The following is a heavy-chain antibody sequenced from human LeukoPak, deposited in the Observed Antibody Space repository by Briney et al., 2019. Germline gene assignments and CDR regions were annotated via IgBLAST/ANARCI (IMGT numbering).Heavy chain of an antibody. J-gene: IGHJ5*02. V-gene: IGHV1-2*02. CDR1: GYTFTGYY. CDR2: INPNSGGT. CDR3: ARDSRSGWGNWFDP. D-gene: IGHD6-19*01. Sequence: ASVKVSCKASGYTFTGYYMHWVRQAPGQGLEWMGWINPNSGGTNYAQKLQGRVTMTTDTSTSTAYMELRSLRSDDTAVYYCARDSRSGWGNWFDPWGQGTLVTVSS.